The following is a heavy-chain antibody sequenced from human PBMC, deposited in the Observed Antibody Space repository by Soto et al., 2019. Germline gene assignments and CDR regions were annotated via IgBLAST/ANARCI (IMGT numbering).Heavy chain of an antibody. CDR1: GFTFNDYY. J-gene: IGHJ4*02. CDR2: ISGSGRTI. Sequence: QVQLVQSGGGLVKPGGSLRLSCAASGFTFNDYYITWIRQAPGKGLEWVSYISGSGRTIYYADSVKGRFTISRDNAKNSLYLQMNSLRAEDTAVYYCASQPFSSSWYFDSWGQGTLVTVSS. D-gene: IGHD6-19*01. CDR3: ASQPFSSSWYFDS. V-gene: IGHV3-11*01.